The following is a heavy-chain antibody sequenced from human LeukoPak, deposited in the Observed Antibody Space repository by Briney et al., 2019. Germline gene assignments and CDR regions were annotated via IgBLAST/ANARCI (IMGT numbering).Heavy chain of an antibody. V-gene: IGHV4-31*03. J-gene: IGHJ4*02. Sequence: KTSETLSLTCTVSGGSISSGGYYWSWIRQHPGKGLEWIGYIYYSGTTYYNPSLKSRVTISVDTSKNQFSLKLSSVTAADTAVYYCARLGSGNYVFFDYWGQGTLVTVSS. D-gene: IGHD1-26*01. CDR3: ARLGSGNYVFFDY. CDR1: GGSISSGGYY. CDR2: IYYSGTT.